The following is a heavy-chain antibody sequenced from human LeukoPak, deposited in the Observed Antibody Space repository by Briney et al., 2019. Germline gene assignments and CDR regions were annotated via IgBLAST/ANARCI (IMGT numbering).Heavy chain of an antibody. CDR1: GGSFSSYA. V-gene: IGHV1-69*13. CDR2: IIPLFGTA. J-gene: IGHJ4*02. Sequence: SVKVSCKASGGSFSSYAISWVRQAPRQGLEWMGGIIPLFGTANYAQKFLGRVIITADESTSTTHMYLSSLKSEDTAVYYCAREWAGYGSGSYFYYWGQGTLVTVSS. CDR3: AREWAGYGSGSYFYY. D-gene: IGHD3-10*01.